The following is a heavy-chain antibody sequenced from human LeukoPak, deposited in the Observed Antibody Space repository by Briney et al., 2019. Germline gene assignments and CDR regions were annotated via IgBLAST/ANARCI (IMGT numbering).Heavy chain of an antibody. Sequence: SETLSLTCTVSGGSISSYYWSWIRQPPGKGLEWIGYIYYSGSTNYNPSLKSRVTISVDTSKNQFSLKLSSVTAADTAVYYCARAPKLRYFDWYPNAFDIWGQGTMVTVSS. CDR2: IYYSGST. J-gene: IGHJ3*02. D-gene: IGHD3-9*01. CDR1: GGSISSYY. CDR3: ARAPKLRYFDWYPNAFDI. V-gene: IGHV4-59*01.